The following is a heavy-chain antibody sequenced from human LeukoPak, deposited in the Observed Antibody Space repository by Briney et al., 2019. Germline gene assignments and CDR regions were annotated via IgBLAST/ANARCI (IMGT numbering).Heavy chain of an antibody. CDR2: ISGSGGST. Sequence: GGSLRLSCAASGFTFSSYAMSWVRQAPGKGLEWVSAISGSGGSTYYADSVKGRFTISRDNSKNSVYLQMNSLRAEDTAVYYCAKETASGYGACDVWGQGAMVTVSS. V-gene: IGHV3-23*01. D-gene: IGHD3-22*01. CDR3: AKETASGYGACDV. J-gene: IGHJ3*01. CDR1: GFTFSSYA.